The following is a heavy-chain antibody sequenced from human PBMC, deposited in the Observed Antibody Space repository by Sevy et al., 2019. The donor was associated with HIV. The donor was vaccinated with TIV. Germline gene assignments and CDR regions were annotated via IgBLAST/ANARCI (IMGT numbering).Heavy chain of an antibody. D-gene: IGHD3-16*01. CDR1: GGSGSSGSYY. J-gene: IGHJ3*02. Sequence: SETLSLTCTVSGGSGSSGSYYWSWIRQPPGKGLEWIVYIYYSGSTNYNPSLKSRVTISLDTSKDHFSLKMTSVTTADTAVYYCARDDPVMNAFDIWGQGTMVTVSS. CDR3: ARDDPVMNAFDI. CDR2: IYYSGST. V-gene: IGHV4-61*03.